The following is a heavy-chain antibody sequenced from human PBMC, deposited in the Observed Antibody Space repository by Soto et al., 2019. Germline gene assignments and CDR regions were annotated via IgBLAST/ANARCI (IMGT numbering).Heavy chain of an antibody. CDR3: ARVFRWSSSSWGFDY. V-gene: IGHV1-18*01. J-gene: IGHJ4*02. CDR2: ISAYNAHT. D-gene: IGHD6-6*01. Sequence: QVQLVQSGAEVKKPGASVKVSCKASGYTFLSSGITWVRQAPGQGLEWMGWISAYNAHTNYGQKFQDRVSMTTDTSSNTAYLEVRSLRSDDTAFYFCARVFRWSSSSWGFDYWGQGTLVTVSS. CDR1: GYTFLSSG.